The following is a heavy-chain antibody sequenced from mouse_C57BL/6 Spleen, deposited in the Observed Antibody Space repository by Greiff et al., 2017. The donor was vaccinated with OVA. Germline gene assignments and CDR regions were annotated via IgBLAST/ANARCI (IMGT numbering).Heavy chain of an antibody. CDR2: IDPETGGT. J-gene: IGHJ2*01. D-gene: IGHD2-5*01. CDR1: GYTFTDYE. CDR3: TTYSNYY. V-gene: IGHV1-15*01. Sequence: VKLVESGAELVRPGASVTLSCKASGYTFTDYEMHWVKQTPVHGLEWIGAIDPETGGTAYNQKFKGKAILTADKSSSTAYMELRSLTSEDSAVYYCTTYSNYYWGQGTTLTVSS.